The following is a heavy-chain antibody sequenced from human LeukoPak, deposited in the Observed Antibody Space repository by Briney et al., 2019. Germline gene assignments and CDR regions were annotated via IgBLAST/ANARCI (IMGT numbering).Heavy chain of an antibody. D-gene: IGHD6-13*01. J-gene: IGHJ5*02. Sequence: GASVKVSCKASGYTLTDYYMHWVRQAPGQGLEWMGRINPNSGGTNYAQKFQGRVTMTRDTSISTVYMELSRLRSDDTAVYYCARAPSSSWYNWFDPWGQGTLVTVSS. CDR2: INPNSGGT. CDR1: GYTLTDYY. V-gene: IGHV1-2*06. CDR3: ARAPSSSWYNWFDP.